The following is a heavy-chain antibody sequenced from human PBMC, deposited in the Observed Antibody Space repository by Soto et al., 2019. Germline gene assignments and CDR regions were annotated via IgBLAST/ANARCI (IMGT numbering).Heavy chain of an antibody. V-gene: IGHV3-23*01. CDR2: FTGSGGDA. J-gene: IGHJ4*02. CDR3: ARGSKDSYPGSRIFDF. D-gene: IGHD3-10*01. Sequence: GGSLRIPFVAPGITFGGRALSWGPQGPGGGCGWGFNFTGSGGDAKYADSVRGRFTISRDNFYNTLSLQMSSLRAEDSAVYYCARGSKDSYPGSRIFDFWGRGTLVTVSS. CDR1: GITFGGRA.